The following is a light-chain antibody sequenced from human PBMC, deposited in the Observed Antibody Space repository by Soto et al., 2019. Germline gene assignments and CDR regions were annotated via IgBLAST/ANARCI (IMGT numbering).Light chain of an antibody. CDR1: SSDVGSYNL. CDR3: CSYAGSSTYV. J-gene: IGLJ1*01. Sequence: QSALTKPASVSGSPGQSITISCTGTSSDVGSYNLVSWYQQHPGKAPKLMIYEGSKRPSGVSNLFSGSKSGNTASLTISGLQAEDEADYYCCSYAGSSTYVFGTGTKVTVL. CDR2: EGS. V-gene: IGLV2-23*01.